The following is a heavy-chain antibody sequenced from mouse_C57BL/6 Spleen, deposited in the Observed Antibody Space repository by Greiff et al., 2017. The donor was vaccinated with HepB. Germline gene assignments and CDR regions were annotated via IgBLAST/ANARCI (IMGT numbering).Heavy chain of an antibody. CDR3: ARILWGDY. D-gene: IGHD1-1*02. CDR1: GYTFTDYY. Sequence: VQLQQSGPELVKPGASVKISCKASGYTFTDYYMNWVKQSHGKSLEWIGDINPNNGGTSYNQKFKGKATLTVDKSSSTAYMELRSLTSEDSAVYYCARILWGDYWGQGTTLTVSS. CDR2: INPNNGGT. J-gene: IGHJ2*01. V-gene: IGHV1-26*01.